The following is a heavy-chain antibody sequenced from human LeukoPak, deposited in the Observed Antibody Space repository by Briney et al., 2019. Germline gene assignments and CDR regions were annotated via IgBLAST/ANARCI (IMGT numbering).Heavy chain of an antibody. D-gene: IGHD2-15*01. CDR1: GFTFSSYE. CDR3: ATEVVAATNDAFDI. Sequence: GGSLILSCAASGFTFSSYEMNWVRQAPGKGLEWVSYISSSGSTIYYADSVKGRFTISRDNAKNSLYLQMNSLRAEDTAVYYCATEVVAATNDAFDIWGQGTMVTVSS. J-gene: IGHJ3*02. CDR2: ISSSGSTI. V-gene: IGHV3-48*03.